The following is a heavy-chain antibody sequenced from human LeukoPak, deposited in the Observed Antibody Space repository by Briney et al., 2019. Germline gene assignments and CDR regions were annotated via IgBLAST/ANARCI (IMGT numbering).Heavy chain of an antibody. CDR1: GYTFTGYY. V-gene: IGHV1-2*02. CDR2: INPNGGGT. D-gene: IGHD3-10*01. Sequence: ASVKVSCKASGYTFTGYYIHLVRQAPGQGLECMGWINPNGGGTNYAQKFQGRVTMTRDTSISTAYMELSRLRSDDTAVYYCARRGSGSYCSWLYPWGQGTLFPVSS. CDR3: ARRGSGSYCSWLYP. J-gene: IGHJ5*02.